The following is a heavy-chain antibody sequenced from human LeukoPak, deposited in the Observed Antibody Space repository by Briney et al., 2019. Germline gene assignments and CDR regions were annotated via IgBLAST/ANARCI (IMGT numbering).Heavy chain of an antibody. CDR1: GFTFSSYA. CDR2: ISYDGSNK. D-gene: IGHD4-23*01. CDR3: AKDMGRSYGGNSEDY. Sequence: GGSLRLSCAASGFTFSSYAMHWVRQAPGKGLEWVAVISYDGSNKYYADSVKGRFTISRDNSKNTLYLQMNSLRAEDTAVYYCAKDMGRSYGGNSEDYWGQGTLVTVSS. V-gene: IGHV3-30*04. J-gene: IGHJ4*02.